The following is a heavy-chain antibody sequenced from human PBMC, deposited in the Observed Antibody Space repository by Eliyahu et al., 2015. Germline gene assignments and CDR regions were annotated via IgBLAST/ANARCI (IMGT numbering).Heavy chain of an antibody. J-gene: IGHJ4*02. CDR1: GGSFSGYY. CDR2: INHSGST. V-gene: IGHV4-34*01. CDR3: ARGPSGSPDARTLYYFDY. D-gene: IGHD1-26*01. Sequence: QVQLQQWGAGLLKPSETLSLTCAVYGGSFSGYYWSWIRQPPGKGLEWIGEINHSGSTNYNPSLKSRVTISVDTSKNQFSLKLSSVTAADTAVYYCARGPSGSPDARTLYYFDYWGQGTLVTVSS.